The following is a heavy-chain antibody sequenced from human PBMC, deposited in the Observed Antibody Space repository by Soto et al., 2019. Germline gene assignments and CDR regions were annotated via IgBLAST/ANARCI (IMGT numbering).Heavy chain of an antibody. J-gene: IGHJ3*02. D-gene: IGHD3-10*01. CDR3: AREAALVWFGESQRDAFDI. CDR2: ISSSGITI. V-gene: IGHV3-48*03. CDR1: GFTFSNYA. Sequence: PGWSLRLSCAASGFTFSNYAMNWVRQVPGKGLEWVSYISSSGITIYYADSVKGRFTISRDNVKHSVFLQMSSLGVEDTAVYYCAREAALVWFGESQRDAFDIWGQGTMVTVSS.